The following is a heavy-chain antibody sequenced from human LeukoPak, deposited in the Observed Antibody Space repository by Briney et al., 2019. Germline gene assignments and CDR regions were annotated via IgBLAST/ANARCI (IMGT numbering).Heavy chain of an antibody. J-gene: IGHJ4*02. Sequence: KASETLSLTCTVSGGSISRSSYYWGWIRQPPGKGLEWIGSIFYSGSTYYNPSLKSRVTISVDTSKNQFSLKLSSVTAADTAVYYCARQHPIYDSSGYDDCWGQGTLVTVSS. V-gene: IGHV4-39*01. CDR1: GGSISRSSYY. D-gene: IGHD3-22*01. CDR2: IFYSGST. CDR3: ARQHPIYDSSGYDDC.